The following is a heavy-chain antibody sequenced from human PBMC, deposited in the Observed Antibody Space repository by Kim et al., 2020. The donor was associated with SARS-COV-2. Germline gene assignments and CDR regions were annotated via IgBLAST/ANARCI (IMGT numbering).Heavy chain of an antibody. D-gene: IGHD6-13*01. CDR3: ARAGTAWVSVFVAAAGSFDY. CDR2: IKQDGSEK. CDR1: GFTFSSYW. V-gene: IGHV3-7*01. Sequence: GGSLRLSCAASGFTFSSYWMSWVRQAPGKGLEWVANIKQDGSEKYYVDSVKGRFTISRDNAKNSLYLQMNSLRAEDTAVYYCARAGTAWVSVFVAAAGSFDYWGQGTLVTVSS. J-gene: IGHJ4*02.